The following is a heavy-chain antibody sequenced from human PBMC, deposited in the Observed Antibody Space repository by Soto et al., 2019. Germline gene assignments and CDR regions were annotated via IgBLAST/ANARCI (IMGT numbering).Heavy chain of an antibody. D-gene: IGHD3-16*02. CDR2: MNPNSGNT. CDR3: ARVVIASRDHYYYYGMDV. CDR1: GYTFTSYD. Sequence: GASVKVSCKASGYTFTSYDINWVRQATGQGLEWMGWMNPNSGNTGYAQKFQGRVTMTRNTSISTAYMELSSLRSEDTAVYYCARVVIASRDHYYYYGMDVWGQGTTVTVSS. J-gene: IGHJ6*02. V-gene: IGHV1-8*01.